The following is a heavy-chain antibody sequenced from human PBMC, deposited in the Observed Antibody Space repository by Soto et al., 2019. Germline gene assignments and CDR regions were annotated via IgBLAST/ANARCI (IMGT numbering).Heavy chain of an antibody. D-gene: IGHD3-22*01. CDR3: ARGLYYDSSGYYLNWFDP. Sequence: GGSLRLSCEASGFTLSSYSMNWVRQAPGTGLEWVSSISSSSSYIYYADSVKGRFTISRDNAKNSLYLQMNSLRAEDTAVYYCARGLYYDSSGYYLNWFDPWGQGTLVTVS. V-gene: IGHV3-21*01. J-gene: IGHJ5*02. CDR2: ISSSSSYI. CDR1: GFTLSSYS.